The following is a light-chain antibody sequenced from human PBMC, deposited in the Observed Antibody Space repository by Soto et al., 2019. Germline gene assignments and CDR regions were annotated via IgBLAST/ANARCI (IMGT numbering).Light chain of an antibody. J-gene: IGLJ3*02. CDR2: RNN. V-gene: IGLV1-47*01. Sequence: QPVLTQPPSASGTPGQRVTISCSGSSSNIGSNYVYWYQQLPGTAPKLLIYRNNQRPSGVPDRFSGSKFGTSASLAISGLRSEDEADYYCATWDDSLSGWVFGGGTKVTVL. CDR3: ATWDDSLSGWV. CDR1: SSNIGSNY.